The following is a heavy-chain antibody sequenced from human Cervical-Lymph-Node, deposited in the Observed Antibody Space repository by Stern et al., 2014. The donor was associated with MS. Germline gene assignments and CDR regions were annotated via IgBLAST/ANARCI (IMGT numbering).Heavy chain of an antibody. Sequence: VQLEESGGGVVQPGRSLRLSCAVSGFTFSSFGMHWVRQAPGKGLEWLAVISYDGKNKYYGDPVKGRFTISRDNNRNTLYLQMHSLRVEDTAVYYCAKDSLYFFYGMDVWGQGTTVTVSS. CDR3: AKDSLYFFYGMDV. V-gene: IGHV3-30*18. J-gene: IGHJ6*02. CDR1: GFTFSSFG. CDR2: ISYDGKNK.